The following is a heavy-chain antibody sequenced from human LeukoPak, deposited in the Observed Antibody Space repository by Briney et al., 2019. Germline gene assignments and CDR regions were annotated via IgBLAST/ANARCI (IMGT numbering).Heavy chain of an antibody. CDR3: LRDLTYGGISSPDC. CDR1: GYTFTDYY. Sequence: ASVKVSCKASGYTFTDYYMHWVRQAPGQGLEWMGWINPNNGGTTYAQKFQGRVTTTRDTSISTAYMELGRLTSDDTAMYFCLRDLTYGGISSPDCWGQGSLVTVSS. CDR2: INPNNGGT. D-gene: IGHD4/OR15-4a*01. V-gene: IGHV1-2*02. J-gene: IGHJ4*02.